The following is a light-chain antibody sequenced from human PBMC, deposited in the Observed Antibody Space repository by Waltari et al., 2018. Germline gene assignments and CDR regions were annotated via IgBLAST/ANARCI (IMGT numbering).Light chain of an antibody. CDR2: EVS. V-gene: IGLV2-14*01. J-gene: IGLJ1*01. CDR3: SSYADNYFYV. CDR1: SSDVGSSKY. Sequence: QSALTQPASVSGSPGQSITISCTGTSSDVGSSKYGAWYQQHPGKTPKLMIYEVSNRPSGVSNRFSGSKSGNTASLTISGLQAEDEADYYCSSYADNYFYVFGTGTKVTVL.